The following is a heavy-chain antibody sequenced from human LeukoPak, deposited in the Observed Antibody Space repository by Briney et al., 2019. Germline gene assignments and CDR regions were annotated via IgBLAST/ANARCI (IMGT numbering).Heavy chain of an antibody. CDR1: GGSISSGDYY. CDR2: IFYSGTS. Sequence: SETLSLTCPVSGGSISSGDYYWSWIRQHPGKGLEWIAYIFYSGTSYYNPYLKSRVMIAVDTSKNQFSLKLSSVTAADTAIYYCARTCSGGSCYLAFDIWGQGTMVTVSS. D-gene: IGHD2-15*01. J-gene: IGHJ3*02. V-gene: IGHV4-31*03. CDR3: ARTCSGGSCYLAFDI.